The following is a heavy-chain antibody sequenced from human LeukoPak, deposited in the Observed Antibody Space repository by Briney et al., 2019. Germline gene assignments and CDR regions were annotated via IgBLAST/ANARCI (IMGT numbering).Heavy chain of an antibody. J-gene: IGHJ6*02. V-gene: IGHV4-59*08. Sequence: SETLSLTCTVSGGSISSYYWSWIRQPPGKGLEWIGYIYYSGSTNYNPSLKSRVTISVDTSKNQFSLKLSSVTAADTAVYYCARAGLYCSSTSCHDDYYGMDVWGQGTTVTVSS. CDR1: GGSISSYY. CDR3: ARAGLYCSSTSCHDDYYGMDV. CDR2: IYYSGST. D-gene: IGHD2-2*01.